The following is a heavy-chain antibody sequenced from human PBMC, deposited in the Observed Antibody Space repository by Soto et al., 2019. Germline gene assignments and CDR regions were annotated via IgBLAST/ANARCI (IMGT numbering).Heavy chain of an antibody. CDR3: ARDEEITMIVVVPQSQRNDAFDI. J-gene: IGHJ3*02. V-gene: IGHV3-33*08. CDR1: GFTFSYYG. CDR2: IWYDGSNK. D-gene: IGHD3-22*01. Sequence: GGSLRLCCAASGFTFSYYGMHWVRQAPGKGLEWVAVIWYDGSNKYYADSVKGRFTISRDNSKYTLYLQMNSLRAEDTAVYYCARDEEITMIVVVPQSQRNDAFDIWGQGTMVTVSS.